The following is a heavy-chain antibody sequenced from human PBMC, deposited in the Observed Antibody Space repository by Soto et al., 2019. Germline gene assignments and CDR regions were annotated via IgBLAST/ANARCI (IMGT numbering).Heavy chain of an antibody. V-gene: IGHV1-2*04. CDR3: ARDNNWNYNAFDI. Sequence: GASVKVSCKASGYTFTCYYMHWVRQAPGQGLEWMGWINPNSGGTNYAQKFQGWVTMTRNTSISTAYMELSRLRSDDTAVYYCARDNNWNYNAFDIWGQGTMVTVSS. D-gene: IGHD1-7*01. J-gene: IGHJ3*02. CDR1: GYTFTCYY. CDR2: INPNSGGT.